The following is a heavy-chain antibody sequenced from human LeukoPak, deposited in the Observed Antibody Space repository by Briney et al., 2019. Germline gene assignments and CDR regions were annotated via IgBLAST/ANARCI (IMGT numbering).Heavy chain of an antibody. CDR2: IIPIFGTA. CDR1: GGTFSSYA. J-gene: IGHJ6*03. D-gene: IGHD2-2*01. Sequence: ASVKVSCKASGGTFSSYAISWVRQAPGQGLEWMGGIIPIFGTANYAQKFQGRVTITADESTSTAYMELSNLRSEDTAVYYCARGTIVVVPAATYYYYYMDVWGKGTTVTVSS. CDR3: ARGTIVVVPAATYYYYYMDV. V-gene: IGHV1-69*13.